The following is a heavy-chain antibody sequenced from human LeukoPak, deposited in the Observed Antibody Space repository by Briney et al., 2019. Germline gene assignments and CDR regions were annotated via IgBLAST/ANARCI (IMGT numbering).Heavy chain of an antibody. CDR1: GFPFSSYW. CDR3: TRVGYIDEGIDY. Sequence: GGSLRLSCVASGFPFSSYWMTWVRQAPGKGLEWVANIKQDGSKKSYVDSVKGRFTISRDNTKNSLYLQMNSLRAEDTAIYYCTRVGYIDEGIDYWGQGTLVTVSS. V-gene: IGHV3-7*04. J-gene: IGHJ4*02. D-gene: IGHD5-24*01. CDR2: IKQDGSKK.